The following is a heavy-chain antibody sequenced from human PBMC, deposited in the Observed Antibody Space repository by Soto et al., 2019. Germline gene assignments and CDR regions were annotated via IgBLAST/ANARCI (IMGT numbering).Heavy chain of an antibody. Sequence: SETLSLTCAVYGGSFSGYYWSWIRQPPGKGLEWIGEINHSGSTNYNPSLKSRVTISVDTSKNQFSMKLSSVTAADTAVYYCVRRPGPLYCSGGSCYNSWFDPWGQGTLVTVSS. V-gene: IGHV4-34*01. CDR1: GGSFSGYY. J-gene: IGHJ5*02. D-gene: IGHD2-15*01. CDR2: INHSGST. CDR3: VRRPGPLYCSGGSCYNSWFDP.